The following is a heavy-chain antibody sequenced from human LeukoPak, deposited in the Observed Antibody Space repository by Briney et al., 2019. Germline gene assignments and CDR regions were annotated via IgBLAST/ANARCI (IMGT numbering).Heavy chain of an antibody. CDR3: ARGPLPGGGNPFDP. Sequence: SETLSLTCTVSGGSISSSSYYWGWIRQPPGKGLEWIGSIYYSGSTYYNPSLKSRVTISVDTSKNQFSLKLSSVTAADTAVYYCARGPLPGGGNPFDPWGQGTLVTVSS. CDR1: GGSISSSSYY. D-gene: IGHD4-23*01. J-gene: IGHJ5*02. V-gene: IGHV4-39*07. CDR2: IYYSGST.